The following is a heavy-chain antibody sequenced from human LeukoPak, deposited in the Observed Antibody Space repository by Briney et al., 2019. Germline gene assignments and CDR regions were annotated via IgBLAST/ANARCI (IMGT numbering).Heavy chain of an antibody. CDR3: AKDVGKWESLHFFDY. CDR2: ISGSGGST. V-gene: IGHV3-23*01. D-gene: IGHD1-26*01. Sequence: PGGSLRLSCAASGVTLSSYAMSWVRQAPGKGLEWVSAISGSGGSTYYADSVKGRFTISRDDSRNTLYLQMNSLRGDDTAVYYCAKDVGKWESLHFFDYWGQGTLVTVSS. J-gene: IGHJ4*02. CDR1: GVTLSSYA.